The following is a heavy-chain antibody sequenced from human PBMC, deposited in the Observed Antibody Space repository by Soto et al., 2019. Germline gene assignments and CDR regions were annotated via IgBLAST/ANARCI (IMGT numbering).Heavy chain of an antibody. D-gene: IGHD1-7*01. V-gene: IGHV3-30*18. CDR2: ISYDGSNK. J-gene: IGHJ3*02. Sequence: GGSLRLSCAASGFTFSSYGMHWVRQAPGKGLEWVAVISYDGSNKYYADSVKGRFTISRDNSKNTLYLQMNSLRAEDTAVYYCAKDLRRGRLELPPGAFDIWGQGTMVTVSS. CDR1: GFTFSSYG. CDR3: AKDLRRGRLELPPGAFDI.